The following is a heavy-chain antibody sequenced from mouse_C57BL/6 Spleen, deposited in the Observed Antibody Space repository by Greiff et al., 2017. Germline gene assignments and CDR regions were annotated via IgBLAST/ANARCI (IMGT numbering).Heavy chain of an antibody. D-gene: IGHD3-2*02. V-gene: IGHV3-6*01. CDR3: AKTAQGFDY. CDR1: GYSLTSGYY. Sequence: EVKLMESGPGLVKPSQSLSLTCSVTGYSLTSGYYWNWIRQFPGNKLEWMGYLSYDGSNNYNPSLKNRISITRDTSKNQFFLKLNSVTTEDTATYYCAKTAQGFDYWGQGTTLTVSS. J-gene: IGHJ2*01. CDR2: LSYDGSN.